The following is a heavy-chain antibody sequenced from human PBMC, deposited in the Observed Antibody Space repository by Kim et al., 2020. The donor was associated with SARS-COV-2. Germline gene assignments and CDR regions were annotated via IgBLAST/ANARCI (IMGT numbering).Heavy chain of an antibody. CDR3: ARHMSLPYGLDV. V-gene: IGHV4-4*07. D-gene: IGHD2-21*01. J-gene: IGHJ6*02. CDR2: MYSTGTT. Sequence: SETLSLTCTVSGGSISGSSWSWIREPAGKGLEWIGRMYSTGTTNYNPSLKSRVTMSVDTSKNQFSLKLSSVTAADTAVYFCARHMSLPYGLDVWGQGTTVTVSS. CDR1: GGSISGSS.